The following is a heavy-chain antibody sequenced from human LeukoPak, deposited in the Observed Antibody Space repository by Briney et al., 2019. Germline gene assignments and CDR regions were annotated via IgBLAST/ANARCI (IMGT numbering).Heavy chain of an antibody. J-gene: IGHJ4*02. CDR3: AGPNWYYFDY. CDR1: GGSISSSSYY. CDR2: IHYSGST. D-gene: IGHD5-24*01. V-gene: IGHV4-39*01. Sequence: SETLSLTCTVSGGSISSSSYYWGWIRQPPGKGLEWIGSIHYSGSTYYNPSLKSRVTISVDTSKHQFSLKLSSVTAADTAVYYCAGPNWYYFDYWGQGTLVTVSS.